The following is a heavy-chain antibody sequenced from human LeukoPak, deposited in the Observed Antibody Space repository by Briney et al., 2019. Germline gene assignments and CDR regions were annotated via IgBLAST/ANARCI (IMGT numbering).Heavy chain of an antibody. D-gene: IGHD5-24*01. Sequence: GGSLRLSCVASGFILSRYYMSWVRQTPGKGLEWVALSYSGGSTYYADSAKGRFTISRDNSKKLLFLQMNSLRADDTGVYYCARGPDVDGYIHAPFDSWGQGTLVTVSS. CDR3: ARGPDVDGYIHAPFDS. CDR1: GFILSRYY. CDR2: SYSGGST. V-gene: IGHV3-53*01. J-gene: IGHJ4*02.